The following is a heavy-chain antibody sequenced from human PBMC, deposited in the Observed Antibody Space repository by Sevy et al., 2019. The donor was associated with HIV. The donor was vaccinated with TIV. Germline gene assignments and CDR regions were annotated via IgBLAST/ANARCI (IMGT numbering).Heavy chain of an antibody. J-gene: IGHJ4*02. V-gene: IGHV3-20*04. D-gene: IGHD2-21*02. CDR2: INWNGGST. CDR1: GFVFEDYG. CDR3: ARERSCGGACYYFDT. Sequence: GGSLRLSCAASGFVFEDYGMNWVRQAPGKGLECVSGINWNGGSTGYANPVKGRFTISRDNAKNSLYLQMNSLGAEDTAIYYWARERSCGGACYYFDTWGQGALVTVSS.